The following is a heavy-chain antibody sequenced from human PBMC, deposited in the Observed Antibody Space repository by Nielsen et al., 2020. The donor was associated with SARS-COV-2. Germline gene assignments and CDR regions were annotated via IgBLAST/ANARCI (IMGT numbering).Heavy chain of an antibody. Sequence: GGSLRLSCAASGFTFSDYYMSWISQAPGKGLEWVSYISSSSSYTNYADSVKGRFTISRDNAMNSLYLQMKSLRADDTAVYYCAMNYYDNGCFSPYYFDYWGQRTLVTVSS. D-gene: IGHD3-22*01. CDR1: GFTFSDYY. J-gene: IGHJ4*02. CDR2: ISSSSSYT. CDR3: AMNYYDNGCFSPYYFDY. V-gene: IGHV3-11*03.